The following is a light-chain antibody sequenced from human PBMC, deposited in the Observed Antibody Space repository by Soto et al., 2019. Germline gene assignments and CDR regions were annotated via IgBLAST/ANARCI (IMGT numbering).Light chain of an antibody. CDR3: QQYRNWPRT. CDR1: QSVDIN. Sequence: EFVLTQSPGTLSLSPGESATLSCRARQSVDINLAWYQQRAGQAPRLIVYGASTKATDMAGRFSGRGSGKEFTLTINNLQYEDFAVYYWQQYRNWPRTFGQGTKVGI. CDR2: GAS. J-gene: IGKJ1*01. V-gene: IGKV3-15*01.